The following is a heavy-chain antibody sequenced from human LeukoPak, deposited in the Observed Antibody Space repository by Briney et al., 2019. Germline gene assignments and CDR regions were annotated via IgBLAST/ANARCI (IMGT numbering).Heavy chain of an antibody. D-gene: IGHD6-13*01. CDR3: ARDGAAGLYYYYYGMDV. CDR1: GYSFTSYW. Sequence: GESLKISCKGSGYSFTSYWIGWVRQMPGKGLEWMGIIYPGDSDTRYSPSFQGQVTISADKSISTAYLQWSSLKASDTAMYYCARDGAAGLYYYYYGMDVWGQGTTVTVSS. V-gene: IGHV5-51*01. J-gene: IGHJ6*02. CDR2: IYPGDSDT.